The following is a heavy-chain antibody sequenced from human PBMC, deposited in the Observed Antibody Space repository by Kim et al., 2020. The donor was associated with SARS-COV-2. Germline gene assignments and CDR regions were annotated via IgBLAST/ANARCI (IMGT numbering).Heavy chain of an antibody. V-gene: IGHV4-34*01. CDR3: ARGGGNRYCYYGMDV. CDR1: GGSFSGYS. CDR2: INHSGST. Sequence: SETLSLTCAVYGGSFSGYSWSWIRQPPGKGMGWVGEINHSGSTNYNPALKSRVTISVDTSKTQFSLKLSSVTAADTAVYYCARGGGNRYCYYGMDVWGQGTTVTVSS. J-gene: IGHJ6*02.